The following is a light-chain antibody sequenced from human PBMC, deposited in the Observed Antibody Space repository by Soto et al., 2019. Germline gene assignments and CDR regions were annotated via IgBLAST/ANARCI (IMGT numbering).Light chain of an antibody. Sequence: QSALTQPASVSGSPGQSITISCTGTSSDIGSFNYVSWYQHHPGTAPKLIIYGVSNRPSGVSNRFSGSKSGNTASLTISGLQVEDEADYYCSSYTTSRTKVFGTGTKVTIL. J-gene: IGLJ1*01. CDR1: SSDIGSFNY. CDR3: SSYTTSRTKV. V-gene: IGLV2-14*03. CDR2: GVS.